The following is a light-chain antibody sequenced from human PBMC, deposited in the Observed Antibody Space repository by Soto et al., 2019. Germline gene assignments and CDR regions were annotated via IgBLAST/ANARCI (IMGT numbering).Light chain of an antibody. CDR1: QSVSSN. Sequence: EIVMTQSPATLSVSPGERATLSCRASQSVSSNLAWYQQKPGQAPRLLIYGASTRATGIPARFSGSESGTEFTLTISSLQSEDFAVYYCQQYNNWLGTFGQGTKVDIK. CDR2: GAS. J-gene: IGKJ1*01. CDR3: QQYNNWLGT. V-gene: IGKV3-15*01.